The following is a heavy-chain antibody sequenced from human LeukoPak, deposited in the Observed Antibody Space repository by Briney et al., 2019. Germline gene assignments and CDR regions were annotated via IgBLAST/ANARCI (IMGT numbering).Heavy chain of an antibody. D-gene: IGHD3-22*01. V-gene: IGHV3-23*01. CDR2: ISGSGGST. CDR1: GFTFSSYA. Sequence: PGGSLRLSCAASGFTFSSYAMSWVRQAPGKGLEWVSAISGSGGSTYYADSVKGRFTISRDNSKNTPYLQMNSLRAEDTAVYYCAKVSGQDGSSGYYLQRCFDYWGQGTLVTVSS. CDR3: AKVSGQDGSSGYYLQRCFDY. J-gene: IGHJ4*02.